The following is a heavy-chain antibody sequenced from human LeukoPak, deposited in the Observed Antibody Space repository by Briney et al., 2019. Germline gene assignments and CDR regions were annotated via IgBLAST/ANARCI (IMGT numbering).Heavy chain of an antibody. J-gene: IGHJ4*02. CDR2: INHSGST. Sequence: PSGTLSLTCAVYGGSFSAYYWSWIRQPPGKGLEWIGEINHSGSTNYNPSLKSRVTISVDTSKNQFSLKLSSVTAADTAVYYCARGRRFSLPRGYSGYPDYWGQGTLVTVSS. CDR1: GGSFSAYY. V-gene: IGHV4-34*01. CDR3: ARGRRFSLPRGYSGYPDY. D-gene: IGHD5-12*01.